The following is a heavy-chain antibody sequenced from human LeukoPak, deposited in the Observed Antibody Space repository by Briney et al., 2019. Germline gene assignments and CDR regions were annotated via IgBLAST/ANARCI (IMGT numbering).Heavy chain of an antibody. D-gene: IGHD5-24*01. CDR3: ARRDGYKTFDY. CDR2: IYPGDSDT. J-gene: IGHJ4*02. V-gene: IGHV5-51*01. CDR1: GYSFPTYW. Sequence: GESLKISCKGSGYSFPTYWIAWVRQMPEKGLDWMGIIYPGDSDTRYNPSFEGQVTISADKSISTAYLQWSSLKASDTAMYYCARRDGYKTFDYWGQGTLVTVSS.